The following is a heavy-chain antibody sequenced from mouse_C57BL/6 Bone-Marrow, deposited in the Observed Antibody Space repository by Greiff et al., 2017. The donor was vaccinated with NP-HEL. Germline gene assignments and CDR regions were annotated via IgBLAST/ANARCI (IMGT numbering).Heavy chain of an antibody. D-gene: IGHD1-1*01. CDR3: ASHYYGSSHFDY. J-gene: IGHJ2*01. CDR2: IWSGGST. CDR1: GFSLTSYG. Sequence: VQRVESGPGLVQPSQSLSITCPVSGFSLTSYGVHWVRQSPGKGLEWLGVIWSGGSTDYNAAFISRLSISKDNSKSQVFFKMNSLQADDTAIYYCASHYYGSSHFDYWGQGTTLTVSS. V-gene: IGHV2-2*01.